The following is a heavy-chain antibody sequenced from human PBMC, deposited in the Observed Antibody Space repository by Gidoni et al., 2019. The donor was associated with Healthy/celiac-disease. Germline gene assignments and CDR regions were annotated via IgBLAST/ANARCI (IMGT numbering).Heavy chain of an antibody. V-gene: IGHV3-30*03. D-gene: IGHD3-22*01. CDR2: ISYDGSNK. Sequence: QVQLVESGGGVVQPGRSLRLSCAASGFTFSRYGMHWVRQAPGKGLEWVAVISYDGSNKYYADSVKGRFTISRDNSKNTLYLQMNSLRAEDTAVYYCARRDYYDSSGYPLDYWGQGTLVTVSS. J-gene: IGHJ4*02. CDR1: GFTFSRYG. CDR3: ARRDYYDSSGYPLDY.